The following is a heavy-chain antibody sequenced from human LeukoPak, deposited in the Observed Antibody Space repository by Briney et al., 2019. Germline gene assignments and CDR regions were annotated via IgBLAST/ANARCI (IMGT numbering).Heavy chain of an antibody. CDR3: ARVDLIVGATLD. Sequence: ASVKVSCTASGYTFTGYYMHWVRQAPGQGLEWMGWINPNSGGTNYAQKFQGRVTMTRDTSISTAYMELSRLRSDDTAVYYCARVDLIVGATLDWGQGTLVTVSS. V-gene: IGHV1-2*02. D-gene: IGHD1-26*01. CDR1: GYTFTGYY. CDR2: INPNSGGT. J-gene: IGHJ4*02.